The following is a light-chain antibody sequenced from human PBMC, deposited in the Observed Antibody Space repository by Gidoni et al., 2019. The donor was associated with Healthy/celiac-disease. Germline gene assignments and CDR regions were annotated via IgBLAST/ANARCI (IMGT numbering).Light chain of an antibody. CDR3: QQIYSTPDT. CDR1: QSISSY. J-gene: IGKJ2*01. Sequence: DIQMTQSPSSLSASVGDRVTITCRGSQSISSYLNWYQHKPGKAPKLLIYAASSFQSGVTSRFIGIGAGQDFTLNISSLQPEDFATYYCQQIYSTPDTFXQXTKLEIK. V-gene: IGKV1-39*01. CDR2: AAS.